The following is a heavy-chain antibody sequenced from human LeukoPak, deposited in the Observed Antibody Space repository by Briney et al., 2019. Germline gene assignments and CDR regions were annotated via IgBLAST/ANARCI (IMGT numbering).Heavy chain of an antibody. CDR2: INWNGGST. V-gene: IGHV3-20*04. J-gene: IGHJ4*02. CDR1: GFTFSSYG. Sequence: GGSLRLSCAASGFTFSSYGMHWVRQAPGKGLEWVSGINWNGGSTGYADSVKGRFTISRDNAKNSLYLQMNSLRAEDTALYYCARGGNLYYFDYWGQGTLVTVSS. CDR3: ARGGNLYYFDY.